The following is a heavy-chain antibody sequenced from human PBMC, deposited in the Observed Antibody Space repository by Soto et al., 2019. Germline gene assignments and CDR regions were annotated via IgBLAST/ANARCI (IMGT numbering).Heavy chain of an antibody. J-gene: IGHJ6*02. CDR2: LYSGGDT. CDR1: GLTVSSNY. CDR3: ARGPYGTGGDYYYGMDV. V-gene: IGHV3-53*04. Sequence: GGSLRLSCAVSGLTVSSNYMSWVRQAPGKGLEWVSVLYSGGDTYYADSVRGRFTISRHNSKNTLFLQMNSLRADDTAVYYCARGPYGTGGDYYYGMDVWGQGTTVTVSS. D-gene: IGHD3-10*01.